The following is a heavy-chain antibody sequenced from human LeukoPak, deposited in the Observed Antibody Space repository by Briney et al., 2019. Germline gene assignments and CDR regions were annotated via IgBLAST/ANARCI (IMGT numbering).Heavy chain of an antibody. J-gene: IGHJ4*02. Sequence: PGGSLRLSCAASGFTFSDYGMHWVRQAPGKGLEWVAFIRYDASNKYYADSVKGRFTISRDNSKNTLYVQLNSLRVEDTAVYYCARDSEGGDSDYWGQGTLVTVSS. V-gene: IGHV3-30*02. CDR3: ARDSEGGDSDY. CDR1: GFTFSDYG. D-gene: IGHD4-17*01. CDR2: IRYDASNK.